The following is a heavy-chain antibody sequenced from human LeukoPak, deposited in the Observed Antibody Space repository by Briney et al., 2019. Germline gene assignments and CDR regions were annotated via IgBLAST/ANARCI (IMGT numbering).Heavy chain of an antibody. CDR3: ASQPPLRYPIGGYYMDV. Sequence: ASVKVSCKVSGYTLTELSMHWVRQAPGKGLEWMGGFDPEDGETIYAQKFQGRVTITADESTSTAYMELSSLRSEDTAVYYCASQPPLRYPIGGYYMDVWGKGTTVTISS. V-gene: IGHV1-24*01. CDR2: FDPEDGET. J-gene: IGHJ6*03. D-gene: IGHD3-9*01. CDR1: GYTLTELS.